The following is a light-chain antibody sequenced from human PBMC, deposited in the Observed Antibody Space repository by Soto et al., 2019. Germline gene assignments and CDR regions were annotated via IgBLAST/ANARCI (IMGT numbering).Light chain of an antibody. J-gene: IGKJ1*01. CDR3: QHDNSDSVP. Sequence: DMQRKRSPFTRSGTVKERVTITCRASQTISSWLAWYQQKPGKAPKLLIYKASTLKSGVPSRFSGSGSGTEFTLTISSLQPDDFATYYCQHDNSDSVPFGQGTKVDIK. CDR2: KAS. CDR1: QTISSW. V-gene: IGKV1-5*03.